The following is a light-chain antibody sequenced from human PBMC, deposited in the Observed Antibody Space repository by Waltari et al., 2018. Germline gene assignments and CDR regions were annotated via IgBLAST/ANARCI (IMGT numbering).Light chain of an antibody. CDR3: QQYQSYPYT. V-gene: IGKV1-5*03. Sequence: DIQMTQSPSTLAASVGDRVTITCRASLTIKRWLSWYQQKPGKAPKLLIYKASNLESGVPSRFSGSGSGTEFVLTISGLQPDDFATYYCQQYQSYPYTFGQGTKLEIK. J-gene: IGKJ2*01. CDR2: KAS. CDR1: LTIKRW.